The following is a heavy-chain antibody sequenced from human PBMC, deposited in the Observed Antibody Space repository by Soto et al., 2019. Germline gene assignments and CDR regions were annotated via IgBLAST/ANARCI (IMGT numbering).Heavy chain of an antibody. V-gene: IGHV6-1*01. D-gene: IGHD3-10*01. CDR3: ARVIDYYGSGSLSPYYYYGMDV. J-gene: IGHJ6*02. CDR1: GDSVSSNSAA. CDR2: SYYRSKRYN. Sequence: SLTLALPCAISGDSVSSNSAAWNWIRQSPSRGLEWLRRSYYRSKRYNDDAVSVNSRLSINQDTTKHQVSLQLNSVHPQDTAGYSCARVIDYYGSGSLSPYYYYGMDVWGQGTTVTVSS.